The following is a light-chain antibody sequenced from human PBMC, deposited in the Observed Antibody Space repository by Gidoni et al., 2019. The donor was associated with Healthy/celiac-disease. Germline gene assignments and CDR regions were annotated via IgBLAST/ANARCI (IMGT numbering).Light chain of an antibody. V-gene: IGKV1-5*03. CDR3: QQSRT. CDR2: KAS. Sequence: DIQMTQSPSTLSASVGDRVTITCRASQSMSSWLAWYQKKPGKDPKLLIYKASSLESGVPSRFSGSGSGTEFTLTINSLQPDDFATYYCQQSRTFGQGTKLEIK. CDR1: QSMSSW. J-gene: IGKJ2*01.